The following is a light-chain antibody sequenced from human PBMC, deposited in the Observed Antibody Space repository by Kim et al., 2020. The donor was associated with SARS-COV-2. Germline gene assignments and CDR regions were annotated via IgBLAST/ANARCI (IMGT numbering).Light chain of an antibody. Sequence: LFPGEGATLSCRASQGVSTSIAWYQQRRGQPPRLLVYGVSNRATGIPARFSGSGSGTDFTLTISSLEPEDFAVYFCQQYRDWPQTFGQGTKVDIK. CDR3: QQYRDWPQT. CDR2: GVS. CDR1: QGVSTS. J-gene: IGKJ1*01. V-gene: IGKV3-11*01.